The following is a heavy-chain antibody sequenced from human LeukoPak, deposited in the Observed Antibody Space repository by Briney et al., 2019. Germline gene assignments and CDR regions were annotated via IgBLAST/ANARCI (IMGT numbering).Heavy chain of an antibody. CDR2: INPNSGGT. D-gene: IGHD6-19*01. CDR3: ARDRPMPYSTGWLNWFDP. V-gene: IGHV1-2*02. CDR1: GYTFTGYY. Sequence: ASVKVSCKASGYTFTGYYMHWVRQAPGQGLEWMGWINPNSGGTNYAQKFQGRVTMTRDTSISTAYMELSRLRSDDTAVYYCARDRPMPYSTGWLNWFDPWGQGTLVTVSS. J-gene: IGHJ5*02.